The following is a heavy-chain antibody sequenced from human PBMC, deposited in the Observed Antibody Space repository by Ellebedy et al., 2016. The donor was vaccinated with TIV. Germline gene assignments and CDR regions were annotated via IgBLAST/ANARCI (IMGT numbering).Heavy chain of an antibody. Sequence: GESLKIYCAASGLTVRHFDIHWVRQAPGKGLEWVAFMTYDRNKKKYADSVKDRFTISRDDSDNTLYLQMNSLRAADTAFYYCATQKNDYSRQALDWWGQGTLVTVSS. CDR1: GLTVRHFD. V-gene: IGHV3-30*02. CDR2: MTYDRNKK. D-gene: IGHD4-11*01. CDR3: ATQKNDYSRQALDW. J-gene: IGHJ4*02.